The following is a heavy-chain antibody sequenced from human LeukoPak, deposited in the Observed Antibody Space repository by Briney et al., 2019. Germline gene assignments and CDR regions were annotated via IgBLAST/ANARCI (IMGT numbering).Heavy chain of an antibody. J-gene: IGHJ3*02. CDR3: ARAAGTLVAGAFDI. Sequence: PGGSLRLSCAASGFTVSSNYMSWVRQAPGKGLEWVSVIYSGGSTYYADSVKGRFTISRDNSKNTLYLQMNSLRAEDTAVYYCARAAGTLVAGAFDIWGQGTMVTVSS. V-gene: IGHV3-53*01. CDR2: IYSGGST. CDR1: GFTVSSNY. D-gene: IGHD6-19*01.